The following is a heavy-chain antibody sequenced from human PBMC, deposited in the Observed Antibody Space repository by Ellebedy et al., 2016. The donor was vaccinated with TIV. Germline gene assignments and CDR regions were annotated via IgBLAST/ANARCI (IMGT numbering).Heavy chain of an antibody. CDR2: IYHSGST. V-gene: IGHV4-30-2*01. Sequence: SETLSLTXAVSGGSISSGGYSWSWIRQPPGKGLEWIGYIYHSGSTYYNPSLKSRVTISVDRSKNQFSLKLSSVTAADTAVYYCARVVWQWLIDWGQGTLVTVSS. CDR3: ARVVWQWLID. CDR1: GGSISSGGYS. J-gene: IGHJ4*02. D-gene: IGHD6-19*01.